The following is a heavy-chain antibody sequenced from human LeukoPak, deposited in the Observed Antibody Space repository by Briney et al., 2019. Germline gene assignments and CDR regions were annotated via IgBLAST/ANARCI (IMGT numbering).Heavy chain of an antibody. J-gene: IGHJ4*02. CDR2: IYYSGST. CDR3: ASILLQTAMVTSSLDY. D-gene: IGHD5-18*01. Sequence: SETRSLTCTVSGGSISSSSYYWGWIRQPPGKGLEWIGSIYYSGSTYYNPSLKSRVTISVDTSKNQFSLKLSSVTAADTAVYYCASILLQTAMVTSSLDYWGQGTLVTVSS. V-gene: IGHV4-39*07. CDR1: GGSISSSSYY.